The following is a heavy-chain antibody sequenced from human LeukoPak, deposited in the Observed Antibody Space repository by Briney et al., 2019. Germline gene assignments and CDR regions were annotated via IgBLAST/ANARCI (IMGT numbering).Heavy chain of an antibody. V-gene: IGHV3-53*05. J-gene: IGHJ4*02. CDR1: GFTVSSNY. CDR3: TKPFWSGYQRVPGCDY. D-gene: IGHD3-3*01. CDR2: IYSGGST. Sequence: GGSLRLSCAASGFTVSSNYMSWVRQAPGKGLEWVSVIYSGGSTYYADSVKGRFTISRDNSKNTLYLQMNSLRAEDTAVYYCTKPFWSGYQRVPGCDYWGQGTLVTVSS.